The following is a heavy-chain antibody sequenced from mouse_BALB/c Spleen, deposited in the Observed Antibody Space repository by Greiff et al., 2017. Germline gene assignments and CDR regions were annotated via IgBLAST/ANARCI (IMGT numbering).Heavy chain of an antibody. CDR3: ARLGSAWFAY. Sequence: EVKLVESGGGLVKPGGSLKLSCAASGFTFSSYAMSWVRQSPEKRLEWVAEISSGGSYTYYPDTVTGRFTISRDNAKNTLYLEMSSLRSEDTAMYYCARLGSAWFAYWGQGTLVTVSA. CDR1: GFTFSSYA. CDR2: ISSGGSYT. J-gene: IGHJ3*01. V-gene: IGHV5-9-4*01. D-gene: IGHD4-1*01.